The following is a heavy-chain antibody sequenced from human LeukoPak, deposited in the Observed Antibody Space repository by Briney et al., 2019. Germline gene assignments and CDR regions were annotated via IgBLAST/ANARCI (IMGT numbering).Heavy chain of an antibody. D-gene: IGHD6-13*01. J-gene: IGHJ4*02. V-gene: IGHV1-46*01. CDR1: GYTFTSYY. CDR2: INPGGGSA. CDR3: AKGSSSWGRD. Sequence: GASVKVSCKASGYTFTSYYMHWVRQAPGQGLEWMGIINPGGGSASYAQKFQGRVTMTRDTSTSTVYMELSSLRSEDTAVYYCAKGSSSWGRDWGQGTLVTVSS.